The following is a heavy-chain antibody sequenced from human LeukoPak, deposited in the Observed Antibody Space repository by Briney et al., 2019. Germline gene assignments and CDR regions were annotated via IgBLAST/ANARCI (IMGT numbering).Heavy chain of an antibody. D-gene: IGHD1-26*01. V-gene: IGHV3-48*02. Sequence: GGSLRLSCAASGFTFGDYKMNWVRQAPGKGLEWVSYISISSSTIYYADSVRGRFTISRDNAKNSLYLQMNSLRDEDTAVYYCARSGNFDYWGQGTLVTVSS. CDR3: ARSGNFDY. J-gene: IGHJ4*02. CDR1: GFTFGDYK. CDR2: ISISSSTI.